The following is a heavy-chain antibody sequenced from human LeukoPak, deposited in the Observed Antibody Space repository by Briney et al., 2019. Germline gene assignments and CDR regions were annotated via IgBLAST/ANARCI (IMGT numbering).Heavy chain of an antibody. J-gene: IGHJ3*02. CDR1: GFPFSTYA. D-gene: IGHD5-12*01. CDR3: ARSGYDVGDAFDI. CDR2: ICGSNNNT. V-gene: IGHV3-23*01. Sequence: GSLRLSCAASGFPFSTYAMNWVRQAPGKGLEWVSSICGSNNNTYYADSVKGRFSISRDNSKNTLSLQMNSLRAEDTAVYYCARSGYDVGDAFDIWGQGTMVTVSS.